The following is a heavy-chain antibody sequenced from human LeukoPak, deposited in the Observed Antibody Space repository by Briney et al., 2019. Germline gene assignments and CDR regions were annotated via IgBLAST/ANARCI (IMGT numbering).Heavy chain of an antibody. CDR3: ARYIVAALINWFDP. J-gene: IGHJ5*02. Sequence: GGSLRLSCAASGFTFSSYGMSWVRQAPGKGLEWVSAISGSGGSTYYADSVKGRFTISRDNSKNTLYLQMNSLRAEDTAVYYCARYIVAALINWFDPWGQGTLVTVSS. D-gene: IGHD6-13*01. CDR2: ISGSGGST. CDR1: GFTFSSYG. V-gene: IGHV3-23*01.